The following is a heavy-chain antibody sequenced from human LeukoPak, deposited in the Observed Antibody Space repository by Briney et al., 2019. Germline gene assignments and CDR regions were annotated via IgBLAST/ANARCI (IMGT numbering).Heavy chain of an antibody. CDR1: GRSISSSSYY. J-gene: IGHJ3*02. V-gene: IGHV4-39*01. D-gene: IGHD3-9*01. Sequence: PSETLSITCTVAGRSISSSSYYWGWIRQPPGKGLEWIGSIYYSGSTYYNPSLKRRVTISVDTFKNQFSLKLSSVTAAYTAVYYCASRGELRYFDWLFNGDAFDIWGQGTMVTVSS. CDR3: ASRGELRYFDWLFNGDAFDI. CDR2: IYYSGST.